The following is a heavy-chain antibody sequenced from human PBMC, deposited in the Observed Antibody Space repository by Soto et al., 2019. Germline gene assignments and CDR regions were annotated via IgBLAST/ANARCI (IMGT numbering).Heavy chain of an antibody. Sequence: ASVKVSCKASGYTFTSYGISWVRQAPGQGLEWMGWISAYNGNTNYAQKLQGRVTMTTDTSTSTAYMELRSLRSDDTAVYYCARVGWLRFGYYYYGMEVWGQGTTVTVSS. D-gene: IGHD5-12*01. CDR1: GYTFTSYG. CDR3: ARVGWLRFGYYYYGMEV. J-gene: IGHJ6*02. CDR2: ISAYNGNT. V-gene: IGHV1-18*01.